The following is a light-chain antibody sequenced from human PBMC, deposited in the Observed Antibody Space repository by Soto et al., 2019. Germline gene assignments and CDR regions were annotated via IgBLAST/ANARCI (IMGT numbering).Light chain of an antibody. CDR3: QKYNSARWT. CDR2: AAS. V-gene: IGKV1-27*01. CDR1: QGISNY. J-gene: IGKJ1*01. Sequence: DIQMTQSPSSLSASVGDRVTITCRASQGISNYLAWYQQKPGKVPKLLIYAASTLQSGVTSRFSCSGSGTDFTLTISSLQPEDVATYYCQKYNSARWTFGQGTKVEIK.